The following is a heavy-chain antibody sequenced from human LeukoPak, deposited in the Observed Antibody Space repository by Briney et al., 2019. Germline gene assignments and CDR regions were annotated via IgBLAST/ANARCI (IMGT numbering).Heavy chain of an antibody. CDR3: ARVDSTSPHELDY. D-gene: IGHD3-22*01. CDR1: GYTFTSNY. Sequence: ASVKVSCKAFGYTFTSNYMHWARQAPGQGPEWMGVISPSGGSTTYAQKFQGRVTLTRDMSTSTDYLELSSLRSDDTAVYYCARVDSTSPHELDYWGQGTLVTVSS. CDR2: ISPSGGST. V-gene: IGHV1-46*01. J-gene: IGHJ4*02.